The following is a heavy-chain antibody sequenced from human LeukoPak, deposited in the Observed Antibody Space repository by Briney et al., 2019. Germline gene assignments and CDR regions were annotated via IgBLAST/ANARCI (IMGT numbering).Heavy chain of an antibody. Sequence: ASVKVSCKASGYTFTSYGISWVRQAPGQGLEWMGWISAYNGNTNYAQKLQGRVTMTTDTSTSTAYTELRSLRSDDTAVYYCARDHWGTTGTTVDYWGQGTLVTVSS. CDR2: ISAYNGNT. V-gene: IGHV1-18*01. CDR3: ARDHWGTTGTTVDY. CDR1: GYTFTSYG. J-gene: IGHJ4*02. D-gene: IGHD1-1*01.